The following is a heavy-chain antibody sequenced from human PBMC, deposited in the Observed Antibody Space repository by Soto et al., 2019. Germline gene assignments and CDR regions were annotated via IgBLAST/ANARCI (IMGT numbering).Heavy chain of an antibody. J-gene: IGHJ6*03. CDR2: ISHSGST. CDR3: ARRRRCSHYYYYMDV. CDR1: VGSFSSYY. V-gene: IGHV4-34*01. Sequence: SETLSLTCAFYVGSFSSYYWSWVRQPPGKGLEWIGEISHSGSTNYNPPIKSRVTISVDTSKNQFALKLSSVTAEDTVLYYCARRRRCSHYYYYMDVWGKGTTVTVSS. D-gene: IGHD2-15*01.